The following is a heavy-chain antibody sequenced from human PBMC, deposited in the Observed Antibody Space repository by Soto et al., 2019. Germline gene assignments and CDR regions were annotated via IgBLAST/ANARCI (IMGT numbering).Heavy chain of an antibody. CDR2: ISAYNGNK. CDR3: ARGAAIGMNDY. Sequence: QVQLVQSGAEVKKPGASVKVSCKASGYTFTSYGISWVRQAPGQGLEWMGWISAYNGNKKYAQKLQGRVTMTTDTSTSTAYMELRGVRADDAAVYYCARGAAIGMNDYWGEGTGVTVSS. CDR1: GYTFTSYG. V-gene: IGHV1-18*01. J-gene: IGHJ4*02. D-gene: IGHD1-20*01.